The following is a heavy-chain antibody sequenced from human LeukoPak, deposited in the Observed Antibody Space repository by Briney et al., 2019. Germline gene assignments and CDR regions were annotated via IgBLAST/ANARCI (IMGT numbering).Heavy chain of an antibody. CDR2: ISVGGDGT. D-gene: IGHD1-1*01. J-gene: IGHJ4*02. CDR3: VTRGTTGTKYLEH. V-gene: IGHV3-23*01. CDR1: GFTFSSYV. Sequence: GGSLRLSCAASGFTFSSYVMTWVRQAPGKGLEWVSTISVGGDGTYYADSVKGRFTISRDNSKNTLNLQMNSLRAGDTAVYYCVTRGTTGTKYLEHWGQGSLVTVSS.